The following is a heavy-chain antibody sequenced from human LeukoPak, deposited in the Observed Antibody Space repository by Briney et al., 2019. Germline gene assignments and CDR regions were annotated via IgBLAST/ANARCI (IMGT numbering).Heavy chain of an antibody. D-gene: IGHD3-22*01. J-gene: IGHJ4*02. CDR1: GYTFTSYY. CDR3: ARDPYHYDSSGYYDY. Sequence: ASVKVSCKASGYTFTSYYMHWVRQAPGQGLEWMGIINPSGGSTSYAQKFQGRVTMTRDTSTSTIYMELSSLRSEDTAVYYCARDPYHYDSSGYYDYWGQGTLVTVSS. CDR2: INPSGGST. V-gene: IGHV1-46*01.